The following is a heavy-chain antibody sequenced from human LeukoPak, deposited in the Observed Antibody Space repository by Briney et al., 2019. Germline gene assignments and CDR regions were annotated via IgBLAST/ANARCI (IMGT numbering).Heavy chain of an antibody. Sequence: SVKVSCKASGGTFSSYAISWVRQAPGQGLEWMGGIIPIFGTANYAQKFQGRVTNTADESTSTAYVELRSLRSDDTAVYYCARDYQRQLYLYYFDYWGQGTLVTVSS. V-gene: IGHV1-69*13. CDR2: IIPIFGTA. J-gene: IGHJ4*02. D-gene: IGHD2-2*01. CDR3: ARDYQRQLYLYYFDY. CDR1: GGTFSSYA.